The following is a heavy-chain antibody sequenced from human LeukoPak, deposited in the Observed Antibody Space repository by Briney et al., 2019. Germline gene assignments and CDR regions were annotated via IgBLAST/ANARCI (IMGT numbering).Heavy chain of an antibody. J-gene: IGHJ4*02. V-gene: IGHV4-34*01. Sequence: SETLSLTCAVYGGSFSGYYWSWIRQPPGKGLEWIGEINHSGSTNYNPSLKSRVTISVDTSKNQFSLELSSVTAADTAVYYCARGLGCGGDCYTTFDYWGQGTLVTVSS. CDR3: ARGLGCGGDCYTTFDY. D-gene: IGHD2-21*02. CDR2: INHSGST. CDR1: GGSFSGYY.